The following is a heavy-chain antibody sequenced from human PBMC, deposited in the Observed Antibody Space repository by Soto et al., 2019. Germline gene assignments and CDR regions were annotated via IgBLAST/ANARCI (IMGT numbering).Heavy chain of an antibody. D-gene: IGHD3-22*01. CDR3: ARQGSDYYDSSGPLDY. Sequence: GESLKISCKGSGYSFTSYWTGWVRQMPGKGLEWMGIIYPGDPDTRYSPSFQVQVTISAPKSISTSYLQWSSLKASDTAMYYCARQGSDYYDSSGPLDYWGQGPLVTVSS. J-gene: IGHJ4*02. CDR2: IYPGDPDT. V-gene: IGHV5-51*01. CDR1: GYSFTSYW.